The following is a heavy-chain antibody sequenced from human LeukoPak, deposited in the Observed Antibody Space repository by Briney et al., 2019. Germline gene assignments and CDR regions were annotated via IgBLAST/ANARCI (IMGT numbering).Heavy chain of an antibody. V-gene: IGHV4-4*07. J-gene: IGHJ4*02. CDR2: IFTSGST. CDR1: GGSIDNYY. D-gene: IGHD6-19*01. Sequence: SETLSLTCTVSGGSIDNYYWTWIRQPAGKGLEWIGRIFTSGSTIYNPSLKSRISMSVDTSNNQFSLKLSSVTAADTAVYYCASSSSGWCWNYWGQGTLVTVSS. CDR3: ASSSSGWCWNY.